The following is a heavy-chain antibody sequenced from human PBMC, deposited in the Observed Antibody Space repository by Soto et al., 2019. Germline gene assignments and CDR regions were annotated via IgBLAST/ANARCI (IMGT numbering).Heavy chain of an antibody. CDR1: GGTFSSYA. Sequence: QVQLVQSGAEVKKPGSSVKFSCKASGGTFSSYAISWVRQAPGQGLEWMGGIIPIFGTANYAQKFQGRVTITADETTSTAYMELSSLTCEDTAVYYCARYHSHIAAADTAVDSWGQGTLVTVSS. CDR3: ARYHSHIAAADTAVDS. D-gene: IGHD6-13*01. V-gene: IGHV1-69*01. CDR2: IIPIFGTA. J-gene: IGHJ4*02.